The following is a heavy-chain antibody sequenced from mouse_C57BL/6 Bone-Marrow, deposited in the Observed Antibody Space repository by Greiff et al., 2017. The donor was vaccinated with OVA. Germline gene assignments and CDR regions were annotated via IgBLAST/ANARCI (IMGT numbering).Heavy chain of an antibody. D-gene: IGHD1-1*01. J-gene: IGHJ1*03. CDR3: ARHASSREYFDV. V-gene: IGHV1-20*01. CDR2: INPYNGDP. CDR1: GYSFTGSF. Sequence: EVKLMESGPELVKPGDSVKISCKASGYSFTGSFMNWVKQSHGKSLGWIGRINPYNGDPFYNQKFKGKATLAVDKSATSAHMDLRHLTSEDSAVYYGARHASSREYFDVWGTGTTVTVSS.